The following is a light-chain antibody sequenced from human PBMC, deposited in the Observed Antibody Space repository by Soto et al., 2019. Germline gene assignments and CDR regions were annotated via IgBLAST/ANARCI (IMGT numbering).Light chain of an antibody. CDR2: DNE. Sequence: QSVLTQPPSVSAAPGQKVTISCSGSSSNIGDNYVSWYQQLPGAAPKLLIYDNEKRPSGIPDRFSGSKSGTSATLGITGLQTGDEADYYCGTWDNSLNVVVFGGGTKVTVL. CDR3: GTWDNSLNVVV. V-gene: IGLV1-51*01. CDR1: SSNIGDNY. J-gene: IGLJ2*01.